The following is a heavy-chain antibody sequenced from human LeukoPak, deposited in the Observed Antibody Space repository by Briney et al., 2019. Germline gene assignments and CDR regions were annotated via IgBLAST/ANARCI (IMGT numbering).Heavy chain of an antibody. CDR2: IYYSRST. CDR1: GGSFSGYY. Sequence: SETLSLTCAVYGGSFSGYYWSWIRQPPGKGLEWIGYIYYSRSTNYNPSLKSRVTISVDTSKNQFSLKLSSVTAADTAVYYCARDHSFYDYVWGSYRYVHWYFDLWGRGTLVTVSS. V-gene: IGHV4-59*01. J-gene: IGHJ2*01. CDR3: ARDHSFYDYVWGSYRYVHWYFDL. D-gene: IGHD3-16*02.